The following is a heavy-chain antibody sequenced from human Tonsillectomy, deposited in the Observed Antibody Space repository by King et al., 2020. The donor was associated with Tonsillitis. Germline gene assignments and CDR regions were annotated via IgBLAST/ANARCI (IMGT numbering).Heavy chain of an antibody. CDR2: ISSSGGTI. V-gene: IGHV3-11*01. CDR3: ARASRGTDY. J-gene: IGHJ4*01. D-gene: IGHD6-13*01. CDR1: GFSFSDYY. Sequence: HVQLVESGGGLVKPRGSLRLSCAASGFSFSDYYMTWIRQAPGKGLEWIAYISSSGGTIYYADSVKGRFTISRDNAKNSMYLQMNSLRAEDTALYYCARASRGTDYWGHGTPVTVSS.